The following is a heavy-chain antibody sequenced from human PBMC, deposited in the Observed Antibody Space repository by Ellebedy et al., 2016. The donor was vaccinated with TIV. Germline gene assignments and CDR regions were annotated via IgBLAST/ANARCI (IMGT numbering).Heavy chain of an antibody. V-gene: IGHV3-15*01. J-gene: IGHJ4*02. D-gene: IGHD5-12*01. Sequence: DYAAPVKGRFTISRDDSKNTLYLQMNSLRDEDTAVYYCARGGYGDYWGQGTLVTVSS. CDR3: ARGGYGDY.